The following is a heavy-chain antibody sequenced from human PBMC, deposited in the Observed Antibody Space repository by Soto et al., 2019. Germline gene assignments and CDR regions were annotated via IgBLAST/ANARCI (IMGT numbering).Heavy chain of an antibody. J-gene: IGHJ5*02. CDR3: ARVDYDFWSGYSNWFDP. CDR2: ISAYNGNT. D-gene: IGHD3-3*01. CDR1: GYTFTSYG. V-gene: IGHV1-18*01. Sequence: ASVKVSCKASGYTFTSYGISWVRQAPGQGLEWMGWISAYNGNTNYAQKLQGRVTITTDTSTSTAYMEPRSLRSDDTAVYYCARVDYDFWSGYSNWFDPWGQGTLVTVSS.